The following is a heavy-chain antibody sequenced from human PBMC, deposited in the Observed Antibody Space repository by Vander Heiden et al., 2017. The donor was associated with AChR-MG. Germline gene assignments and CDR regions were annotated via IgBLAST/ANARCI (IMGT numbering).Heavy chain of an antibody. D-gene: IGHD2-2*01. CDR2: ISGRSVTI. J-gene: IGHJ4*02. V-gene: IGHV3-23*01. CDR3: AKEDCTNTNCPPGGF. Sequence: EVQLLESGGGLVQPGGSLGLSCAASGFIFSNYAMSWVRQAPGKGLEWVSTISGRSVTIYYADSVKGRFTISRDNSKNTLYLQMNSLRAEDTAVYYCAKEDCTNTNCPPGGFWGQGTLVTVSS. CDR1: GFIFSNYA.